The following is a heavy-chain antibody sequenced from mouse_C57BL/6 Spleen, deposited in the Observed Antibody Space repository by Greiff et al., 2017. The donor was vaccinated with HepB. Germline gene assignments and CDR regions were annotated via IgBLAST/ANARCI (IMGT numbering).Heavy chain of an antibody. V-gene: IGHV5-6*01. CDR2: ISSGGSYT. CDR1: GFTFSSYG. Sequence: EVQRVESGGDLVKPGGSLKLSCAASGFTFSSYGMSWVRQTPDKRLEWVATISSGGSYTYYPDSVKGRFTISRDNAKNTLYLQMSSLKYEDTAMYYCARQGYDYGYFDYWSQGTTLTVSS. J-gene: IGHJ2*01. D-gene: IGHD2-4*01. CDR3: ARQGYDYGYFDY.